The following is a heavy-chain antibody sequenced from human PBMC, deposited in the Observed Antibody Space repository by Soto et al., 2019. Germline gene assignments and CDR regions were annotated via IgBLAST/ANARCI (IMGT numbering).Heavy chain of an antibody. CDR1: RFPVCSNY. Sequence: GGSMKISSSASRFPVCSNYMSWVRKAPGKGLEWVSVIYSGGSTYYADSVKGRFTISRDNSKNTLYLQMNSLRAEDTAVYYCARDDYGDAPYFYYCGMDVWGQGTTVTVSS. D-gene: IGHD4-17*01. V-gene: IGHV3-53*01. J-gene: IGHJ6*02. CDR3: ARDDYGDAPYFYYCGMDV. CDR2: IYSGGST.